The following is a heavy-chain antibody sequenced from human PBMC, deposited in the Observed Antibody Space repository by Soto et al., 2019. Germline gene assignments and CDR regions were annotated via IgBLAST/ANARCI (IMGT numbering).Heavy chain of an antibody. Sequence: GGSLRLSCAASGFTFSTYWMSWVRQAPGKGLEWVANIKPDGSQKWYVDSVKGRFTISRDNAKSSLSLQMDSLRAEDTAVYYCARGDYYDISGPFSDAFDIWGQGAMVTVSS. J-gene: IGHJ3*02. CDR1: GFTFSTYW. CDR2: IKPDGSQK. CDR3: ARGDYYDISGPFSDAFDI. V-gene: IGHV3-7*04. D-gene: IGHD3-22*01.